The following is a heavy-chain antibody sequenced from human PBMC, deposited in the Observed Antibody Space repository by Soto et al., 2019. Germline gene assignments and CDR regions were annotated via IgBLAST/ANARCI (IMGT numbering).Heavy chain of an antibody. V-gene: IGHV3-9*01. Sequence: VQLVESGGGLVQPGRSPRLSCVASGFTFDDFAMHWVRQAPGKGLEWVSGMSWNRGSIVYADSVKGRFTISRDNAKNSLYLQMNSLRPEDTALYYCAKDISLGELSAPDHWGQGTLVTVSS. CDR2: MSWNRGSI. CDR3: AKDISLGELSAPDH. CDR1: GFTFDDFA. J-gene: IGHJ4*02. D-gene: IGHD3-16*02.